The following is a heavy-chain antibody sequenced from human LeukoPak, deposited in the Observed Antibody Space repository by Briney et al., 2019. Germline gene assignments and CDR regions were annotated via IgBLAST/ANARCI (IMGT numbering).Heavy chain of an antibody. D-gene: IGHD1-26*01. V-gene: IGHV1-2*02. CDR3: ARAPIGGFRKGFDF. CDR1: GNTFAGYY. CDR2: INTHSHAT. Sequence: GASVKVSCKASGNTFAGYYVHWVRQAPGQGLEWMGWINTHSHATNYVQNFQGRVTMTTDTSVTTAYMDLDRLTSDDAAGYFCARAPIGGFRKGFDFWGQGPLVTVPS. J-gene: IGHJ4*02.